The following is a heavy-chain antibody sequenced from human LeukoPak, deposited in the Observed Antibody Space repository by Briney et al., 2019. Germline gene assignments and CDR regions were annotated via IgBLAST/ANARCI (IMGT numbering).Heavy chain of an antibody. V-gene: IGHV3-30*18. Sequence: PGGSLRLSCAASGFIFDKYWMDWIRQAPGKGLEWVAVVSYDGNKKYYADSVKGRFTISRDNSKNTLYLQLSSLRAEDTAVYYCAKDYIAVSGYNPPYDYWGQGTLVTVSS. CDR3: AKDYIAVSGYNPPYDY. D-gene: IGHD6-19*01. J-gene: IGHJ4*02. CDR2: VSYDGNKK. CDR1: GFIFDKYW.